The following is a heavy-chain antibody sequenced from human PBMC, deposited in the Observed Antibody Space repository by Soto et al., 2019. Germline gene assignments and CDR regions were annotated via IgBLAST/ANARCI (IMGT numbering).Heavy chain of an antibody. D-gene: IGHD6-19*01. CDR1: GGSVSSAHSF. J-gene: IGHJ5*02. CDR3: ARGMYKSGWNLDL. CDR2: ILHSGSS. V-gene: IGHV4-61*01. Sequence: SGTLSLTSHVSGGSVSSAHSFWSRVRQPPGGGLEWIASILHSGSSMYNPSLKSRVTISLSTSKTQFSLRLTSVTAADTAVYYCARGMYKSGWNLDLWGQGIVVTVSS.